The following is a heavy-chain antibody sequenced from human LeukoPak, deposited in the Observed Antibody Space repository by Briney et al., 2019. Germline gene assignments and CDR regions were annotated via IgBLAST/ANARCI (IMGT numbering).Heavy chain of an antibody. J-gene: IGHJ4*02. CDR3: ARDSDYYDSSAYSFRGGLHYDF. CDR1: GLTLSSNN. Sequence: PGGSLTLSCVASGLTLSSNNMHWVRQAPGKGLEWVAVIWHDGSYKYCVDSVKGRFTISRDNSKNTVYLQMNSLGAEDTAVYSCARDSDYYDSSAYSFRGGLHYDFWGQGTLVTVSS. V-gene: IGHV3-33*01. CDR2: IWHDGSYK. D-gene: IGHD3-22*01.